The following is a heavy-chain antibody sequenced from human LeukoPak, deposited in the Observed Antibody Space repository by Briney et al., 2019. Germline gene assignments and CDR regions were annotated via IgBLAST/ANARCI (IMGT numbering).Heavy chain of an antibody. CDR2: IYDSGRT. Sequence: PSETLCLTCTVSGGSISSSSFYWGWIRQPPGKGLEWIVSIYDSGRTYYNPSLKSRVTISVDTSKNQFSLKLSSVTAADTAVYYWARHRPNGGSYWFYPWGQGTLVTVSS. V-gene: IGHV4-39*01. J-gene: IGHJ5*02. D-gene: IGHD2-15*01. CDR3: ARHRPNGGSYWFYP. CDR1: GGSISSSSFY.